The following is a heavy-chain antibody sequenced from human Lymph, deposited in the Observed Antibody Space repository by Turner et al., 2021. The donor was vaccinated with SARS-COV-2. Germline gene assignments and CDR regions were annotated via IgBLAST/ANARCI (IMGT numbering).Heavy chain of an antibody. CDR1: GFTFSSYG. Sequence: QVQLVESGGGVVQPGRSLRLPCAASGFTFSSYGMHWVRQASGKGLEWVAVIWDDGSNKYYADSVKGRFTISRDNSKNTLYLQMNSLGAEDTAVYYCVRGSGAGDYWGQGTLVTVSS. D-gene: IGHD7-27*01. J-gene: IGHJ4*02. CDR3: VRGSGAGDY. CDR2: IWDDGSNK. V-gene: IGHV3-33*01.